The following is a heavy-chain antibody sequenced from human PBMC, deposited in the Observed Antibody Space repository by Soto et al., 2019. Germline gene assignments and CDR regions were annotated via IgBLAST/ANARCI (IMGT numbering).Heavy chain of an antibody. Sequence: QVQLVQSGAEVKKPGSSGKVSCTSSGGTFSSYAYSWVRQAPGQGLEWMGGIIPVFGTATYAQNFQGRLTITADESPRTAYMELSSLRSEDTAVYYCARSPSVLGYFYYGMDVWGQGTTVTVSS. CDR3: ARSPSVLGYFYYGMDV. CDR2: IIPVFGTA. CDR1: GGTFSSYA. J-gene: IGHJ6*02. V-gene: IGHV1-69*01. D-gene: IGHD6-19*01.